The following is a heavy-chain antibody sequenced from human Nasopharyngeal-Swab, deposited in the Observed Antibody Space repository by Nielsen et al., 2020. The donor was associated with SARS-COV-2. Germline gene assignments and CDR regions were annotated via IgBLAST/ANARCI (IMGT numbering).Heavy chain of an antibody. CDR1: GFIFSDYA. CDR2: ICWAGGSI. Sequence: SLKISCAASGFIFSDYAMHWVRQVPGKGLEWVAIICWAGGSICYADSVKDRFSISRDNAKNSLYLQMNNLRPDDTALYYCAKTYDDFWSGQQYFYGMDVWGQGNTVTVSS. CDR3: AKTYDDFWSGQQYFYGMDV. D-gene: IGHD3-3*01. J-gene: IGHJ6*02. V-gene: IGHV3-9*01.